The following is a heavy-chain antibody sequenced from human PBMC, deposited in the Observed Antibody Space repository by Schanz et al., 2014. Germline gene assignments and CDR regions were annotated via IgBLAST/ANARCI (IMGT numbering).Heavy chain of an antibody. CDR3: ARRNFYDKSAAFDY. Sequence: EVQLLESGGGLVRPGGSLRLSCVASGVTFSSYAMSWVRQAPEKGLEWVSYISSSSGTIYYADSVKGRFTISRDNSKNTLYLQMNSLRAEDTALYYCARRNFYDKSAAFDYWGQGSLVTVSS. J-gene: IGHJ4*02. CDR2: ISSSSGTI. D-gene: IGHD3-9*01. CDR1: GVTFSSYA. V-gene: IGHV3-48*01.